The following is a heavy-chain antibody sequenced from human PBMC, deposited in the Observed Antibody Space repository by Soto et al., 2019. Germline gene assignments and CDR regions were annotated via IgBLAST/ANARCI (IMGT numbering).Heavy chain of an antibody. CDR3: ARDKQAPYSGYDSDQYYYYYYYMDV. CDR2: ISSSSSTI. Sequence: GGSLRLSCAASGFTFSSYSMNWVRQAPGKGLEWVSYISSSSSTIYYADSVKGRFTISRDNAKNSLYLQMKSLRAEDTAVYYCARDKQAPYSGYDSDQYYYYYYYMDVWGKGTTVTVSS. CDR1: GFTFSSYS. V-gene: IGHV3-48*01. J-gene: IGHJ6*03. D-gene: IGHD5-12*01.